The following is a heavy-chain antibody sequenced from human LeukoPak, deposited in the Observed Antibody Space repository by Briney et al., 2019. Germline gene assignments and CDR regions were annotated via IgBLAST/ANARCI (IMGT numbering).Heavy chain of an antibody. J-gene: IGHJ4*02. D-gene: IGHD6-13*01. V-gene: IGHV3-30*02. Sequence: GGSLRLSCAASGFTFSSYGMHWVRQAPGKGLEWVAFIRYDGRNKYYADSVKGRFTISRDNSKNTLYLQMNSLRAEDTAVYYCAKDLGIAAAGRGYFDYWGQGTLVTVSS. CDR2: IRYDGRNK. CDR3: AKDLGIAAAGRGYFDY. CDR1: GFTFSSYG.